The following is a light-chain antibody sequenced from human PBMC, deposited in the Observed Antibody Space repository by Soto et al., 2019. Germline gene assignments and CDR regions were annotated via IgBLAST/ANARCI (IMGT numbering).Light chain of an antibody. CDR1: SSNIGSNT. CDR2: SNN. Sequence: QAVVTQPPSASGTPGQRVTISCSGSSSNIGSNTVNWYQQLPGTSTKLLIYSNNQRPSGVPYRFSGSNSGTSASLAISGLQSEDEADYYCAAWDDILNGVVFGGVTKLTVL. V-gene: IGLV1-44*01. CDR3: AAWDDILNGVV. J-gene: IGLJ2*01.